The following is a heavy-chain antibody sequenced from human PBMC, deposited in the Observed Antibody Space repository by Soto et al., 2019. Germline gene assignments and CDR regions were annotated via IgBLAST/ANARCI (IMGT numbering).Heavy chain of an antibody. J-gene: IGHJ6*02. D-gene: IGHD3-10*01. CDR2: IIPIFGKA. CDR1: GGTFSSYA. V-gene: IGHV1-69*01. CDR3: PGSMVRGVIIATFFYYYGIDV. Sequence: QVQLVQSGAEVKKPGSSVKVSCKASGGTFSSYAISWVRQAPGQGFEWMGGIIPIFGKANYAQKFQGRVTITADESTSTAYIELSSLRSDDAAVYYCPGSMVRGVIIATFFYYYGIDVWGQGTTVTVSS.